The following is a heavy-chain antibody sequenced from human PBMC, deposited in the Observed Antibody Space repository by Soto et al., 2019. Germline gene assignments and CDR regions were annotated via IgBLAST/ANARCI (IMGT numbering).Heavy chain of an antibody. CDR2: IYPGVYET. J-gene: IGHJ4*02. D-gene: IGHD6-13*01. CDR3: ARSPRSSPYFDY. Sequence: GESLKISCQCSGYTFSNFWIAWVRQLPGKGLEWMGIIYPGVYETRYSPSFHGKVTISADRSIGTAYLQWSSLEASDSAFYFCARSPRSSPYFDYWGQGALVTVS. CDR1: GYTFSNFW. V-gene: IGHV5-51*01.